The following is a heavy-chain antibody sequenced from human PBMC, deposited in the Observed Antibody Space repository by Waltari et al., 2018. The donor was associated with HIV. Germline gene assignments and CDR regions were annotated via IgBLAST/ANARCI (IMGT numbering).Heavy chain of an antibody. D-gene: IGHD1-7*01. CDR3: ARTYKRITLFEIIRELSWFDP. V-gene: IGHV4-34*01. Sequence: QVQLQQWGAGLLKPSETLSLTCAIYGGSFDEYYWAWIRQTPEKGLEWLGDINKIGTTTNNPSLKGRVTVSIDTSKNQFSLNLRSVTAADTAVYYCARTYKRITLFEIIRELSWFDPWGQGTLVTVSS. CDR2: INKIGTT. J-gene: IGHJ5*02. CDR1: GGSFDEYY.